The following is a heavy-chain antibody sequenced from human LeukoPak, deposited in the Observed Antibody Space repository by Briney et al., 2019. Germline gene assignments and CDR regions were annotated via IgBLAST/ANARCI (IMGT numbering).Heavy chain of an antibody. CDR1: GYSISSSNW. CDR2: IYYSGST. CDR3: ARGRSGYSYGTNYYYYGMDV. J-gene: IGHJ6*02. Sequence: PSETLSLTCAVSGYSISSSNWWGWIRQPPGKGLEWIGYIYYSGSTYYNPSLKSRVTMSVDTSKNQFSLKLSSVTAADTAVYYCARGRSGYSYGTNYYYYGMDVWGQGTTVTVSS. V-gene: IGHV4-28*03. D-gene: IGHD5-18*01.